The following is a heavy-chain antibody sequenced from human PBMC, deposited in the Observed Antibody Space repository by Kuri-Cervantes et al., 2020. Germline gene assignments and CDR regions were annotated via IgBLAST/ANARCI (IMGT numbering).Heavy chain of an antibody. CDR3: ARDRRFLEWLSDY. CDR1: GGTFSSYA. J-gene: IGHJ4*02. Sequence: ASVKVSCKASGGTFSSYAISWVRQAPGQGLEWMGWISAYNGDTNYAQKLQGRVTMTTDTSTSTAYMGLRSLRSDDTAVYYCARDRRFLEWLSDYWGQGTLVTVSS. V-gene: IGHV1-18*01. CDR2: ISAYNGDT. D-gene: IGHD3-3*01.